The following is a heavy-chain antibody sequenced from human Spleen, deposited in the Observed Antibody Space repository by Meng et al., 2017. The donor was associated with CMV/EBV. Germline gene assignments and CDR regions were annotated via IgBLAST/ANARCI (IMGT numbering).Heavy chain of an antibody. CDR2: ISSSSSYI. J-gene: IGHJ6*02. CDR1: GFTFSSYA. D-gene: IGHD3-10*01. V-gene: IGHV3-21*01. CDR3: ASFKSGYLDV. Sequence: GESLKISCAASGFTFSSYAMSWVRQAPGKGLEWVSSISSSSSYIYYADSVKGRFTISRDSAKNSLYLQMNSLRAEDTAVYYCASFKSGYLDVWGQGTTVTV.